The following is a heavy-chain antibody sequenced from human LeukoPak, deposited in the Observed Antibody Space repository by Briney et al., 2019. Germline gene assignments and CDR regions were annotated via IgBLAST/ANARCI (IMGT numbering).Heavy chain of an antibody. V-gene: IGHV4-39*07. CDR1: GGSISSNIYY. CDR2: IYYSGST. Sequence: PSETLSLTCTVSGGSISSNIYYWGWIRQPPGKGLEWIGSIYYSGSTYYNPSLKSRVTISVDTSKNQFSLKLSSVTAADTAMYFCTRVSCGGGSCYESRGAFDIWGQGTMVIVSS. CDR3: TRVSCGGGSCYESRGAFDI. D-gene: IGHD2-15*01. J-gene: IGHJ3*02.